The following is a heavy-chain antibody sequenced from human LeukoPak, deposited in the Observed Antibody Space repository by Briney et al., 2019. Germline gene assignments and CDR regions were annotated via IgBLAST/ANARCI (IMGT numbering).Heavy chain of an antibody. J-gene: IGHJ4*02. CDR2: ISWDGGST. Sequence: GGSLRLSCAASGFTFSSYGMHWVRQAPGKDLEWVSLISWDGGSTYYADSVKGRFTISRDNSKNTLYLQMNSLRAEDTAVYYCARWYSSSWYYFDYWGQGTLVTVSS. CDR3: ARWYSSSWYYFDY. D-gene: IGHD6-13*01. V-gene: IGHV3-NL1*01. CDR1: GFTFSSYG.